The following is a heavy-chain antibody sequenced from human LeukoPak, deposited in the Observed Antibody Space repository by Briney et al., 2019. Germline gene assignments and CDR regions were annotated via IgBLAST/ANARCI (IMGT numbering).Heavy chain of an antibody. CDR1: GFTFSSYG. V-gene: IGHV3-30*02. CDR3: AKIPIVGPGGY. CDR2: IWYDGSNK. Sequence: PGGSLRLSCAASGFTFSSYGMHWVRQAPGKGLEWVAVIWYDGSNKYYADSVKGRFTISRDNSKNTLYLQMNSLRAEDTAVYYCAKIPIVGPGGYWGQGTLVTVSS. J-gene: IGHJ4*02. D-gene: IGHD1-26*01.